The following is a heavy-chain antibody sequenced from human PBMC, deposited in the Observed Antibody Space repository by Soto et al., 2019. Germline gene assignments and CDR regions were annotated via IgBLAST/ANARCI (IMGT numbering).Heavy chain of an antibody. CDR2: SYYSGST. J-gene: IGHJ6*03. V-gene: IGHV4-59*01. CDR1: GGSISSYY. CDR3: ARAKSVYCSSTSCYYPYYYYMDV. Sequence: QVQLQESGPGLVKPSETLSLTCTVSGGSISSYYWSWIRQPPGKGLEWIGYSYYSGSTNYNPSLKRRITISVDTSKDQLPLKLSSETAADTAVYYCARAKSVYCSSTSCYYPYYYYMDVWGKGTTVTVSS. D-gene: IGHD2-2*01.